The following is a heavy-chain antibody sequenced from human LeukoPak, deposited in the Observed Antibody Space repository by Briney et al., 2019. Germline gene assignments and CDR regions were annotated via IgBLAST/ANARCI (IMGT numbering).Heavy chain of an antibody. CDR1: GFTFSNYA. J-gene: IGHJ4*02. V-gene: IGHV3-23*01. Sequence: GGSLRLSCAASGFTFSNYAMGWVRQPPGKGLEWVSAISGSGGSTYYADPVKGRFTISRDNSKNTLYLQMNSLRAEDTALYYCAAPPLTGNGWYIAFWGQGALVTVSS. D-gene: IGHD6-19*01. CDR3: AAPPLTGNGWYIAF. CDR2: ISGSGGST.